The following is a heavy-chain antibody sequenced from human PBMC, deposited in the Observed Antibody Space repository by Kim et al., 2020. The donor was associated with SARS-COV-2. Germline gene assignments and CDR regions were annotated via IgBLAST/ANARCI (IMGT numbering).Heavy chain of an antibody. CDR2: TRNAT. J-gene: IGHJ3*02. Sequence: TRNATGNAASVNGRFTISRDDSKNMAYLQRNSLKTEDTAVYYCIRQTGSDTWGQGTMVTVSS. D-gene: IGHD1-26*01. V-gene: IGHV3-73*01. CDR3: IRQTGSDT.